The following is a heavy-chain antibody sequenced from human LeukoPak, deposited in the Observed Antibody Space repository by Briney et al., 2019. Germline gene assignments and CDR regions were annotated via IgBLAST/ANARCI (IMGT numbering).Heavy chain of an antibody. D-gene: IGHD3-22*01. V-gene: IGHV4-39*07. J-gene: IGHJ3*02. CDR2: IYYSGST. CDR1: GGSISSSYYY. Sequence: TPSETLSLTCTVSGGSISSSYYYWGWIRQPPGKGLEWIGSIYYSGSTYYNPSLKSRVTISVDTSKNQFSLKLSSVTAADTAVYYCARLGRQPYYYDSSVGLALTDAFDIWGQGTMVTVSS. CDR3: ARLGRQPYYYDSSVGLALTDAFDI.